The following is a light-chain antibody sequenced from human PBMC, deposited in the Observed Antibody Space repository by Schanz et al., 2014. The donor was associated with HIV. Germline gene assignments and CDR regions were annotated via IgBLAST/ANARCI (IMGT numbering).Light chain of an antibody. CDR3: CSYTSSGTYV. J-gene: IGLJ1*01. CDR2: DVT. V-gene: IGLV2-14*03. Sequence: QSALTQPASVSGSPGQSITISCTGTSSDVGGYKYVSWYQQHPGKAPKLMIYDVTNRPSGVSNRFSGSKSGNTASLTISGLQAEDEADYYCCSYTSSGTYVFGTGTKLTVL. CDR1: SSDVGGYKY.